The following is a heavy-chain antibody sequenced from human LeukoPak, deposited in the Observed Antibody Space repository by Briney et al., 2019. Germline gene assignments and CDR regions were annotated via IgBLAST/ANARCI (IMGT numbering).Heavy chain of an antibody. D-gene: IGHD1-26*01. J-gene: IGHJ4*02. CDR3: ARDSQWELLPHFDY. CDR2: IIPIFGTA. V-gene: IGHV1-69*05. Sequence: SVKVSCKASGGTFSSYAISWVRQAPGQGLEWMGRIIPIFGTANYAQKFQGRVTITTDESTSTAYMELSSLRSEDTAVYYCARDSQWELLPHFDYWDQGTLVTVSS. CDR1: GGTFSSYA.